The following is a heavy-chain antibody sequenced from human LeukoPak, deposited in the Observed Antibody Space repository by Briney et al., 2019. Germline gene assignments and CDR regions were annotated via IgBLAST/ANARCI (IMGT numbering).Heavy chain of an antibody. J-gene: IGHJ4*02. V-gene: IGHV4-59*01. CDR1: GGSISSYY. CDR3: ARADSSGWYEVDY. D-gene: IGHD6-19*01. Sequence: SETLSLTCTVSGGSISSYYWSWIRQPPGKGLEWIGYIYYSGSTNYNPSLKSRVTISVDTSKNQFSLKLSSVTAADTDVYYCARADSSGWYEVDYWGQGTLVTVSS. CDR2: IYYSGST.